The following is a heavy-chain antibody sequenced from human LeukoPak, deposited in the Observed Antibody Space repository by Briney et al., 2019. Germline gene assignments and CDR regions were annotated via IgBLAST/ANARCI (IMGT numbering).Heavy chain of an antibody. J-gene: IGHJ3*02. D-gene: IGHD3-22*01. V-gene: IGHV3-23*01. Sequence: PGGSLRLSCVASGFTFSNYAMNWVRQAPGKGLEWVSVSGSGGDTYYVDSVKGRFTISRDNSKNTLYLQMNSLRAEDTAVYYCAKDPNYYDSSGYYHDAFDIWGQGTMVTVSS. CDR3: AKDPNYYDSSGYYHDAFDI. CDR1: GFTFSNYA. CDR2: SGSGGDT.